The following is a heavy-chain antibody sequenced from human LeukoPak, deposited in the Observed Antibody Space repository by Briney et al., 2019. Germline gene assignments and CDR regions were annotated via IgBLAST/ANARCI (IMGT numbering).Heavy chain of an antibody. CDR3: ARDSGNYSPYFDY. D-gene: IGHD1-7*01. J-gene: IGHJ4*02. CDR1: GDSVSGSAA. CDR2: AYYRSKWYN. V-gene: IGHV6-1*01. Sequence: SQTLSLTCAISGDSVSGSAAWNRIRQSPSRGLEWLGRAYYRSKWYNDYAVSVKSRITITPDTSKNQFSLQLNSVTPEDTAVYYCARDSGNYSPYFDYWGQGNVVTVSS.